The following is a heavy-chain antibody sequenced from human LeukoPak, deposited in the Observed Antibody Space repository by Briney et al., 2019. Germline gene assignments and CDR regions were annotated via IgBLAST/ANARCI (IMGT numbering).Heavy chain of an antibody. J-gene: IGHJ3*02. CDR3: AKIRTTGTGDALDM. V-gene: IGHV3-30*18. CDR2: VSNDEIDK. CDR1: GFSFSNFR. Sequence: GGSLRLSCAASGFSFSNFRMHWVRQAPGKGPEWVAIVSNDEIDKYYADSVKGRFTISRDNSKSTLYLQMDSLRVEDTAVYYCAKIRTTGTGDALDMWGQGTMVTVSS. D-gene: IGHD1-1*01.